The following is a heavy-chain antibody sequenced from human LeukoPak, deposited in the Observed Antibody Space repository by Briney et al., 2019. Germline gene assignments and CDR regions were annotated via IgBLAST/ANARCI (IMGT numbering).Heavy chain of an antibody. J-gene: IGHJ6*02. CDR2: ISSSSSTI. CDR1: GFTFSSYS. V-gene: IGHV3-48*01. Sequence: GGSLRLSCAASGFTFSSYSMNWVRQAPGKGLEWVSYISSSSSTIYYADSVKGRFTISRDNSKNTLYLQMNSLRAEDTAVYYCAKVSSVAGILYYYYGMDVWGQGTTVTVSS. CDR3: AKVSSVAGILYYYYGMDV. D-gene: IGHD6-19*01.